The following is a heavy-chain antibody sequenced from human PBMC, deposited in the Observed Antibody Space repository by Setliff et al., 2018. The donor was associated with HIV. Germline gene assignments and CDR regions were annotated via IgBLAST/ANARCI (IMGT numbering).Heavy chain of an antibody. D-gene: IGHD3-16*01. J-gene: IGHJ4*02. CDR2: INAGSGKT. Sequence: ASVKVSCKPSGFSFLDYAVHWLRQAPGQSLEWMGWINAGSGKTAYLQKFQGRVTITRDTSASTASTAYMEMSGLSSEDTAIYYCANGGSGGQFDYWGQGTLVTVSS. CDR1: GFSFLDYA. CDR3: ANGGSGGQFDY. V-gene: IGHV1-3*01.